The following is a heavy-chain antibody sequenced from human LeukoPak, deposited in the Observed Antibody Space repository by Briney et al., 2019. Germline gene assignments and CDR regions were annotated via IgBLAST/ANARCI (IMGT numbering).Heavy chain of an antibody. D-gene: IGHD6-13*01. Sequence: PGGSLRLSCAASGFTFSSYGMHWVRQAPGKGLEWVAVISYDGSNKYYADSVKGRFTISRDNSKNTPYLQMNSLRAEDTAVYYCANSYSSSCPDDYWGQGTLVTVSS. CDR3: ANSYSSSCPDDY. CDR2: ISYDGSNK. CDR1: GFTFSSYG. J-gene: IGHJ4*02. V-gene: IGHV3-30*18.